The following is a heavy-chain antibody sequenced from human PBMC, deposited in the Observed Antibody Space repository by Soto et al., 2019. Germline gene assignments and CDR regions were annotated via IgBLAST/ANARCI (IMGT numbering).Heavy chain of an antibody. J-gene: IGHJ6*02. V-gene: IGHV4-31*03. Sequence: QVQLQESGPGLVKPSQTLSLTCTVSGGSISSGGYYWSWIRQHPGKGLEWIGYIYYSGSTYYNPSLQGRVTKSVDPSKSQCSLKLSSVTAADTAVYYCARDQRSGYYYYCGMDVWGQGTTVTVSS. CDR2: IYYSGST. D-gene: IGHD3-3*01. CDR3: ARDQRSGYYYYCGMDV. CDR1: GGSISSGGYY.